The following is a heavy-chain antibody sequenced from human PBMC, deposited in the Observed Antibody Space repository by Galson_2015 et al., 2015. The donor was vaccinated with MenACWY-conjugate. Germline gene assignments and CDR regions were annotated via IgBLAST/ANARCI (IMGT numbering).Heavy chain of an antibody. D-gene: IGHD6-6*01. V-gene: IGHV4-39*07. CDR3: ARESSNCRARPCGYF. Sequence: ATLSLTGPASGAAITNTDYYGRWIRQPPGKGFEWIGTVFSNGTTYYNPSLKSRVAISADTSKNHISLTLTSAAAADTALDYCARESSNCRARPCGYFWGPGTLVTVSS. CDR2: VFSNGTT. CDR1: GAAITNTDYY. J-gene: IGHJ4*01.